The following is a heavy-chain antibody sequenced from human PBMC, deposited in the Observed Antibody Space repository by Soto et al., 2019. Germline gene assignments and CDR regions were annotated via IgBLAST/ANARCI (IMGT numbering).Heavy chain of an antibody. CDR3: AQRAPPDGFDY. CDR2: VWYDGSSK. Sequence: PGGSLRLSCEASGFTLGNFGMNWVRQAPGKGLEWVARVWYDGSSKYYADSVKGRFTISRDNSKNTLYLQMNSLRAEDTAVYYCAQRAPPDGFDYWGQGTLVTVSS. J-gene: IGHJ4*02. V-gene: IGHV3-33*01. CDR1: GFTLGNFG.